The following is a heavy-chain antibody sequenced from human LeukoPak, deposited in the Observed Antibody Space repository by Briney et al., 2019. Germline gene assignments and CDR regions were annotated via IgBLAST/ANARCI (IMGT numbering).Heavy chain of an antibody. CDR3: VREPTGYYYYMDV. V-gene: IGHV3-11*04. Sequence: PGRSLRLSCAASGFTFSDYYMSWIRQAPGKGLEWVSYISSSGSTIYYADSVKGRFTISRDNAKNSLYLQMNSLRAEDTAVYYCVREPTGYYYYMDVWGKGTTVTVSS. D-gene: IGHD3-10*01. J-gene: IGHJ6*03. CDR1: GFTFSDYY. CDR2: ISSSGSTI.